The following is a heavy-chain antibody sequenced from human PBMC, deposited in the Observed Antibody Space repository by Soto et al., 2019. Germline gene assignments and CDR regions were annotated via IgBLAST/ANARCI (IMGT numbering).Heavy chain of an antibody. CDR2: INHSGST. CDR3: ARVSAAADAFDI. Sequence: PSETLSLTCAVYGGSFSGYYWSWIRQPPGKGLEWIGEINHSGSTNYNPSLKSRVTISVDTSKNQFSLKLSSVTAADTAVYYCARVSAAADAFDIWGQGTMVTVS. D-gene: IGHD6-13*01. V-gene: IGHV4-34*01. CDR1: GGSFSGYY. J-gene: IGHJ3*02.